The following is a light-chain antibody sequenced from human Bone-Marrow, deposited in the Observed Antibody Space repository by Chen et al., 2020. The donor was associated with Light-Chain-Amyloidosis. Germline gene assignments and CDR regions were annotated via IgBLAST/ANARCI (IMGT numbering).Light chain of an antibody. CDR2: RDT. CDR3: QSADSSGTYEVI. J-gene: IGLJ2*01. V-gene: IGLV3-25*03. CDR1: DSPTKS. Sequence: SYELTQPPSLSLSPPQTARTTCPGDDSPTKSADWYQQKPGQAPVLVIHRDTEGPSGIFERFSGSSSGTTATLTISGVQAEDEADYHCQSADSSGTYEVIFGGGTKLTVL.